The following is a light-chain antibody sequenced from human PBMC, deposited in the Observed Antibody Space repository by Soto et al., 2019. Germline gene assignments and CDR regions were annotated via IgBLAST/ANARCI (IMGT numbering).Light chain of an antibody. J-gene: IGLJ3*02. CDR2: LND. Sequence: QTVVTQPPSASGTPGQRVTISCSGSSSNIGINTVNWYQQFLGTAPKVLIYLNDQRPSGVPDRFSGSKSGTSASLAISGLQSEDEADYYCSVWDDSLNGVVFGGGTKVTVL. CDR1: SSNIGINT. V-gene: IGLV1-44*01. CDR3: SVWDDSLNGVV.